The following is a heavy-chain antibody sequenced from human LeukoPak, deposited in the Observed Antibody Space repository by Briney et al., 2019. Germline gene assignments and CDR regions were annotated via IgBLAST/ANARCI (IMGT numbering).Heavy chain of an antibody. CDR1: GYTFTSYD. J-gene: IGHJ5*02. Sequence: GASVKVSCKASGYTFTSYDINWVRQATGQGLEWMGWMNPNSGNTGYAQKFQGRVTMTRNTSISTAYMELSSLRSEDTAVYYCARGRGYCSSTSCSYNWFDPWGQGTLVTVSS. D-gene: IGHD2-2*01. CDR3: ARGRGYCSSTSCSYNWFDP. V-gene: IGHV1-8*01. CDR2: MNPNSGNT.